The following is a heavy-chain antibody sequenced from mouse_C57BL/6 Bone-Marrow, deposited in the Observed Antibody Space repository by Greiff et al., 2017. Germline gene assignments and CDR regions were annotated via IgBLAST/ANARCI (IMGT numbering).Heavy chain of an antibody. J-gene: IGHJ3*01. V-gene: IGHV5-17*01. D-gene: IGHD2-10*02. CDR3: ARALYGNYVAWFAY. Sequence: EVKLVESGGGLVKPGGSLKLSCAASGFTFSDYGMHWVRQAPEKGLEWVAYISSGSSTIYYADTVKGRFTISRDNAKNTLFLQMTSLRSEDTAMYYCARALYGNYVAWFAYWGQGTLVTVSA. CDR2: ISSGSSTI. CDR1: GFTFSDYG.